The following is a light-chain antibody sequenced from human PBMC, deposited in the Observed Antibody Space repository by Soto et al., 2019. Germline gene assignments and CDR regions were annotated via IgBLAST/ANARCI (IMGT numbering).Light chain of an antibody. CDR3: CSYAGRSTPYV. CDR2: EGS. Sequence: QSVLTQPASVSGSPGQSITISCTGTSSDVGSYKFVSWYQHHPGKAPKLMIYEGSKRPLGVSNRFSGSKSGNTASLTISGLQAEDEADYYCCSYAGRSTPYVFGTGTKVTVL. CDR1: SSDVGSYKF. J-gene: IGLJ1*01. V-gene: IGLV2-23*01.